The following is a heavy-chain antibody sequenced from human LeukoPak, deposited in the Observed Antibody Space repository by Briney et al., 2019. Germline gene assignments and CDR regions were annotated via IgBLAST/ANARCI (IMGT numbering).Heavy chain of an antibody. Sequence: GGSLRLSCAASGFNLSDSHMSWVRQAPGKGEERILYISSSSSNREYAVSVKVRFTISRDNSRKSVYLQMNSLGVEDTSVYYCDRRGGATSQPFDYWGQGTVVTVSS. J-gene: IGHJ4*02. CDR3: DRRGGATSQPFDY. CDR1: GFNLSDSH. D-gene: IGHD5-12*01. CDR2: ISSSSSNR. V-gene: IGHV3-11*01.